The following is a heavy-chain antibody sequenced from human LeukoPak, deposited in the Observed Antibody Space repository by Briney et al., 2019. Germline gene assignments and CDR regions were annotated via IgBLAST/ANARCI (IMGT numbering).Heavy chain of an antibody. V-gene: IGHV4-39*01. CDR3: ARHLIIAALDRLPNWFDP. D-gene: IGHD6-6*01. CDR2: IYYSGST. CDR1: GGSISSSSYY. Sequence: SETLSLTCTVSGGSISSSSYYWGWIRQPPGKGLEWIGSIYYSGSTYYNPSLKSRVTISVDTSKNQFSLKLSSVTAADTAVYYCARHLIIAALDRLPNWFDPWGQGTLVTVSS. J-gene: IGHJ5*02.